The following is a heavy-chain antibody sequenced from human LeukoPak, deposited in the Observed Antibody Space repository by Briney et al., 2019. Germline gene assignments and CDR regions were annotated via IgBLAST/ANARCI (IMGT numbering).Heavy chain of an antibody. CDR3: ARVRSGSSSWPNWFDP. V-gene: IGHV3-21*01. CDR1: GFTFSSYS. J-gene: IGHJ5*02. CDR2: ISSSSYI. Sequence: GGSLRLSCAASGFTFSSYSMNWVRQAPGKGLEWVSSISSSSYIYYADSVKGRFTISRDNAKNSLYLQMNSLRAEDTAVYYCARVRSGSSSWPNWFDPWGQGTLVTVSS. D-gene: IGHD6-13*01.